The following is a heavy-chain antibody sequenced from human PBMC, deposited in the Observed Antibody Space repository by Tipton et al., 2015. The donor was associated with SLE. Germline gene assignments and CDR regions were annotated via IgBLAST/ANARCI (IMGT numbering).Heavy chain of an antibody. D-gene: IGHD2-2*01. Sequence: TLSLTCTVSGGSISSGGCYWSWIRQHPGKGLEWIGYIYYSGSTNYNPSLKSRVTISVDTSKNQFSLKLSSVTAADTAVYYCASSTSCYTYWYFDLWGRGTLVTVSS. J-gene: IGHJ2*01. V-gene: IGHV4-61*08. CDR3: ASSTSCYTYWYFDL. CDR1: GGSISSGGCY. CDR2: IYYSGST.